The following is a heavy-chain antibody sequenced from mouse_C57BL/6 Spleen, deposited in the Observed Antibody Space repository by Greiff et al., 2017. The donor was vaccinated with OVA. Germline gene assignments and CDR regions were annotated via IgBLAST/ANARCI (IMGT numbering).Heavy chain of an antibody. D-gene: IGHD3-3*01. CDR1: GFTFSSYA. V-gene: IGHV5-4*01. J-gene: IGHJ4*01. CDR3: ARGDSPYYAMDY. CDR2: ISDGGSYT. Sequence: EVQLVESGGGLVKPGGSLKLSCAASGFTFSSYAMSWVRQTPEKRLEWVATISDGGSYTYYPDNVKGRFTISRDNAKNNLYLQMSHLKSEDTAMYYCARGDSPYYAMDYWGQGTSVTVSS.